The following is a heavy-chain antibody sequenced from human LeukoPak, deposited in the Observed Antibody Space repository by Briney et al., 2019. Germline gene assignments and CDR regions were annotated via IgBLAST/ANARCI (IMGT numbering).Heavy chain of an antibody. Sequence: SETLSLTCTVSGGSISSYYWSWIRQPAGKGLEWIGRIYTSGSTYYNPSLKSRVTISVDTSKNQFSLKLSSVTAADTAVYYCARRARYVGDYALSPWGQGTLVTVSS. D-gene: IGHD4-17*01. CDR1: GGSISSYY. V-gene: IGHV4-4*07. CDR3: ARRARYVGDYALSP. CDR2: IYTSGST. J-gene: IGHJ5*02.